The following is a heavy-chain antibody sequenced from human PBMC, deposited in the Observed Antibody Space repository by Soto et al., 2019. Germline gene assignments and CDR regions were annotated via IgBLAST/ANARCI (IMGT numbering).Heavy chain of an antibody. Sequence: ETLSLTCAVSGGSISSSNWWSWVRQAPGKGLEWVGRIKSKTDGGTTDYAAPVKGRFTISRDDSKNTLYLQMNSLKTEDTAVYFCARDQLYYYDSFGRPLYGLDIWGQGTMVTVSS. CDR1: GGSISSSNW. J-gene: IGHJ3*02. D-gene: IGHD3-22*01. V-gene: IGHV3-15*07. CDR3: ARDQLYYYDSFGRPLYGLDI. CDR2: IKSKTDGGTT.